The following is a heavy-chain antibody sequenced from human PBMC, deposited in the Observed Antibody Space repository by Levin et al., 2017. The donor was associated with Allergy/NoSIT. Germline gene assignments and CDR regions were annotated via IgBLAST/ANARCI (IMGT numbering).Heavy chain of an antibody. J-gene: IGHJ4*02. CDR1: GGSISSYY. CDR2: IYYSGST. D-gene: IGHD4-17*01. CDR3: ARDDYGDLDY. Sequence: SETLSLTCTVSGGSISSYYWSWIRQPPGKGLEWIGYIYYSGSTNYNPSLKSRVTISVDTSKNQFSLKLSSVTAADTAVYYCARDDYGDLDYWGQGTLVTVSS. V-gene: IGHV4-59*01.